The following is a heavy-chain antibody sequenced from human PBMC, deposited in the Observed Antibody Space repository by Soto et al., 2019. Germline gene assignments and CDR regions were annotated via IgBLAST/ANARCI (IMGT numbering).Heavy chain of an antibody. CDR2: ISAYNGNT. D-gene: IGHD2-2*01. V-gene: IGHV1-18*04. CDR3: AGDKYCSSTSCYNWFDP. J-gene: IGHJ5*02. Sequence: ASVKVSCKASGYTFTSYGISWVRQAPGQGLEWMGWISAYNGNTNYAQKLQGRVTMTTDTSTSTAYMELRSLRSDDTAVYYCAGDKYCSSTSCYNWFDPWGQGTLVTVSS. CDR1: GYTFTSYG.